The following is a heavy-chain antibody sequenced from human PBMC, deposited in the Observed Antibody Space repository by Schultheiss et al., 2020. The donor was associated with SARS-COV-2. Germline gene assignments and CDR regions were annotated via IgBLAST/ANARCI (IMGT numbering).Heavy chain of an antibody. CDR3: AGPKRYSSGWYYFDY. CDR2: IYTSGST. D-gene: IGHD6-19*01. Sequence: SQTLSLTCSVSGGSISSGHYYWCWIRQRPGKGLEWIGRIYTSGSTNYNPSLKSRVTMSVDTSKNQFSLKLSSVTAADTAVYYCAGPKRYSSGWYYFDYWGQGTLVTVSS. V-gene: IGHV4-61*02. CDR1: GGSISSGHYY. J-gene: IGHJ4*02.